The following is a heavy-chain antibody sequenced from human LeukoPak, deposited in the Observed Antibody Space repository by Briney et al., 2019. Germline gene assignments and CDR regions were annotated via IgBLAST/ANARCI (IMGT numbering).Heavy chain of an antibody. J-gene: IGHJ4*02. V-gene: IGHV4-39*01. D-gene: IGHD4/OR15-4a*01. CDR1: GGSISSSSYY. Sequence: SETLSLTCTVSGGSISSSSYYWGWIRQPPGKGLEWLGTIYYSGRTYYNPSLKSRVTISVDTSKNQFSLRLSSVTAADTAIYYCARALNPLTGTYYFDYWGQGTLVTVSS. CDR2: IYYSGRT. CDR3: ARALNPLTGTYYFDY.